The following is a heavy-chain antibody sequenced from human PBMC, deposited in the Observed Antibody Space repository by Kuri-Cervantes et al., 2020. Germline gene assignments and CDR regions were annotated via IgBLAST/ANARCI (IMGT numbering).Heavy chain of an antibody. CDR3: TTDRYYYVAIYYFDY. Sequence: GESLKISCAASGFTFSNAWMSWVRQAPGKGLEWVGRIKSKTDGGTTDYAAPVKGRFTISRDDSKNTLYLQMNSLKTEDTAVYYCTTDRYYYVAIYYFDYWGQGTLVTVFS. CDR1: GFTFSNAW. CDR2: IKSKTDGGTT. J-gene: IGHJ4*02. D-gene: IGHD3-10*02. V-gene: IGHV3-15*01.